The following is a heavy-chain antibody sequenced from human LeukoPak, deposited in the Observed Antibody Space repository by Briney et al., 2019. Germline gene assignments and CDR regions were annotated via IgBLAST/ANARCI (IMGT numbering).Heavy chain of an antibody. V-gene: IGHV4-31*03. CDR1: GGSISSGGYY. D-gene: IGHD6-13*01. Sequence: SQTLSLTCTVSGGSISSGGYYWSWLRQHPGKGLEWIGYIYYSGSTYYNPSLKSRVTISVDTSKNQFSLKLSSVTAADTAVYYCARDISSTYYFDYWGQGTLVTVSS. J-gene: IGHJ4*02. CDR3: ARDISSTYYFDY. CDR2: IYYSGST.